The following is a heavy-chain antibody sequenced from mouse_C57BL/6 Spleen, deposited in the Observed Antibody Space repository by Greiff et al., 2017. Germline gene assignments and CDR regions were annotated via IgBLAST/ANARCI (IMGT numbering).Heavy chain of an antibody. CDR2: IYPGDGDT. CDR3: ARSYGGYFDY. CDR1: GYAFSSSW. Sequence: QVQLQQPGPELVKPGASVKISCKASGYAFSSSWMNWVKQRPGQGLEWIGRIYPGDGDTNYNGKFKGKATLTADKSSSTAYMQLSSLTSEDSAVYFCARSYGGYFDYWGQGTTLTVSS. J-gene: IGHJ2*01. V-gene: IGHV1-82*01. D-gene: IGHD1-1*02.